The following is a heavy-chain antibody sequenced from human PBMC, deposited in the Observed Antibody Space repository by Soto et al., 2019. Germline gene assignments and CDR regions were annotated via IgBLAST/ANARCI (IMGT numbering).Heavy chain of an antibody. J-gene: IGHJ5*02. CDR1: GFTFSSYG. CDR3: ARDGGYYDSSGYYYLYNWFDP. CDR2: IWYDGSNK. V-gene: IGHV3-33*01. Sequence: GGSLRLSCAASGFTFSSYGMHWVRQAPGKGLEWVAVIWYDGSNKYYADSVKGRFTISRDNSKNTLYLQMNSLRAEDTAVYYCARDGGYYDSSGYYYLYNWFDPWGQGTLVTVSS. D-gene: IGHD3-22*01.